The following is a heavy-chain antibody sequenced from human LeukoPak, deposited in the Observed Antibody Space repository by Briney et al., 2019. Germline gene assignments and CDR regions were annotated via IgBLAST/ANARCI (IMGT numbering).Heavy chain of an antibody. CDR2: IWYDGSNK. CDR1: GFTFSSYG. D-gene: IGHD3-10*01. J-gene: IGHJ5*02. CDR3: AREGGYYYGSGSYSLMFNWFDP. Sequence: GGSLRLSCAASGFTFSSYGMHWVRQAPGKGLEWVAVIWYDGSNKYYADSVEGRFTISRDNSKNTLYLQVNSLRAEDTAVYYCAREGGYYYGSGSYSLMFNWFDPWGQGTLVTVSS. V-gene: IGHV3-33*01.